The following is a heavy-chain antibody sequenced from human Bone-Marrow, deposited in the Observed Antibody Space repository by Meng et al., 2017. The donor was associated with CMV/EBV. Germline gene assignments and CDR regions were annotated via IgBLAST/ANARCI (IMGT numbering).Heavy chain of an antibody. J-gene: IGHJ3*02. CDR3: AKDLSSTSCCDAFDI. CDR2: ISWNSGTI. CDR1: GFTFDDYA. Sequence: GGSLRLSCAASGFTFDDYAMHWVRQVPGEGLEWVSGISWNSGTIGYADSVKGRFTISRDNVKNSLYLQMNSLRAEDMALYYCAKDLSSTSCCDAFDIWVHGTMVTVSS. D-gene: IGHD2-2*01. V-gene: IGHV3-9*03.